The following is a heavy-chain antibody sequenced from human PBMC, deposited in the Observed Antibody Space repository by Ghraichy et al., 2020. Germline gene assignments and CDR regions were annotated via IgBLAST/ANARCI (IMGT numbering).Heavy chain of an antibody. D-gene: IGHD1-26*01. J-gene: IGHJ3*02. CDR3: ARGHSGSYQRNDAFDI. CDR1: GFTFSSYS. CDR2: ISSSSSYI. Sequence: GGSLRLSCAASGFTFSSYSMNWVRQAPGKGLEWVSSISSSSSYIYHADSVKGRFTTSRDNAKNSLYLQMNSLRAEDTALYYCARGHSGSYQRNDAFDIWGQGTMVTVSS. V-gene: IGHV3-21*01.